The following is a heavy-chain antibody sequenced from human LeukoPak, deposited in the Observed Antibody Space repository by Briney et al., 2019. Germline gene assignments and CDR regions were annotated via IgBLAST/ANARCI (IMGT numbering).Heavy chain of an antibody. J-gene: IGHJ6*03. V-gene: IGHV1-2*02. Sequence: ASVKVSCKASGYTFTCYYMHWVRQAPGQGLEWMGWINPNSGGTNYAQKFQGRVTMTRDTSISTAYMELSRLRSDDTAVYYCARDPRYSSSWYYYYYYMDVWGKGTTVTVSS. CDR3: ARDPRYSSSWYYYYYYMDV. CDR2: INPNSGGT. D-gene: IGHD6-13*01. CDR1: GYTFTCYY.